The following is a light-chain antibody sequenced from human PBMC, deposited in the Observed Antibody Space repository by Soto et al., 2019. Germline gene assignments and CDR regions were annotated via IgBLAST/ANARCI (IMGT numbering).Light chain of an antibody. J-gene: IGKJ1*01. CDR2: GAS. CDR1: QSVSSSY. Sequence: VFNLSQGTLSLSLGERATLSCRASQSVSSSYLAWYQQKPGQAPSLLIYGASSRATGIPDRFSGSGSGTDFTLTISRXEPEDFAVYYCQQYGSSPHTFGQGTKVDIK. V-gene: IGKV3-20*01. CDR3: QQYGSSPHT.